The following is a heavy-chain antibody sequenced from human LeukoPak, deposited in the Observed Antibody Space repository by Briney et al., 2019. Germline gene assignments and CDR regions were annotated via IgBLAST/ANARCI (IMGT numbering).Heavy chain of an antibody. J-gene: IGHJ4*02. V-gene: IGHV3-48*03. CDR2: FAGSDTTK. CDR1: GFDFGAYE. Sequence: PGGSLRLSCAASGFDFGAYEMNWVRQAPGKGLEWVAYFAGSDTTKYYADSVRGRFTISRDNAKNSLYLRMNSLRAEDTALYYCTTLGYHLDSWGQGTLVTVSS. D-gene: IGHD3-22*01. CDR3: TTLGYHLDS.